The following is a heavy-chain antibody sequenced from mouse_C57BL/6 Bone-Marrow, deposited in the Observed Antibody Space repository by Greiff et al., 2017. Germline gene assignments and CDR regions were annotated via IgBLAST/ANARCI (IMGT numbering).Heavy chain of an antibody. CDR3: ARHEDLGSQLDPFAY. D-gene: IGHD4-1*02. CDR1: GYTFTEST. CDR2: FYPGSGSI. J-gene: IGHJ3*01. Sequence: QVQLQQSGAELVKPGASVKLSCKASGYTFTESTIHWVKQRSGQGLEWIGWFYPGSGSIKYNEKFKDKATLTADKSSSTVYMELSRLTSGDSEVYFCARHEDLGSQLDPFAYWGQGTLVTVSA. V-gene: IGHV1-62-2*01.